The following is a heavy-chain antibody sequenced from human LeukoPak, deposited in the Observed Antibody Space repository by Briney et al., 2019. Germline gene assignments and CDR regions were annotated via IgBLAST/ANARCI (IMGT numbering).Heavy chain of an antibody. CDR1: EFSFSSFA. D-gene: IGHD2-21*02. CDR2: ISGSGGST. V-gene: IGHV3-23*01. Sequence: GGSLRLACAASEFSFSSFAMNWVRQAPGKGPEWVPVISGSGGSTHYTDSVKGRFTISRDNSKNTLFLQMDSLRAEDTAVYYCAKERLKSEITIDAFDVWGHGTVVTVSS. CDR3: AKERLKSEITIDAFDV. J-gene: IGHJ3*01.